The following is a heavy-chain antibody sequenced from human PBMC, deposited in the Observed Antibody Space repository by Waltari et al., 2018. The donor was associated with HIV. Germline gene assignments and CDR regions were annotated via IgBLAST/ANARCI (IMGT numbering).Heavy chain of an antibody. CDR1: GGTFRSYA. J-gene: IGHJ4*02. D-gene: IGHD6-13*01. CDR2: IIPIFVTA. CDR3: ARVAAERGYYFDY. Sequence: QVQLVQSGAEVKKPGSSVQVSCKASGGTFRSYAISWLRQAPGQGLEWMGGIIPIFVTANYAQKFQGRVTITADKSTSTAYMELSSLRSEDTAVYYCARVAAERGYYFDYWGQGTLVTVSS. V-gene: IGHV1-69*06.